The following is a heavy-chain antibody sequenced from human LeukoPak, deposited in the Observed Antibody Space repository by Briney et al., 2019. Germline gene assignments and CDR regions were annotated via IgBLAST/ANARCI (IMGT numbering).Heavy chain of an antibody. CDR1: GFTFSSYG. J-gene: IGHJ4*02. CDR2: IYSGGDT. V-gene: IGHV3-53*01. CDR3: VGWVGH. D-gene: IGHD3-10*01. Sequence: PGGSLRLSCAASGFTFSSYGMHWVRQAPGKGLEWVSIIYSGGDTYYADSVKGRFTISRDNSKNTLYLQMNSLRAEDTAVFYCVGWVGHWGQGTLVTVSS.